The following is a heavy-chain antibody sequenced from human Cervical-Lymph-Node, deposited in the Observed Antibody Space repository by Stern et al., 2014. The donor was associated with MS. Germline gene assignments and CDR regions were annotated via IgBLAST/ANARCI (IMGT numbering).Heavy chain of an antibody. CDR3: ARGRAVSWDYYSSGYCYSRDDY. Sequence: QVQLVQSGAEVKKPGASVKVSCKASGYTFTSYDINWVRQATGQGLAWLGWMNLNSGTTGYAQKFHGRVTMIRNTSISTAYKELSSLRSEDTAVYYCARGRAVSWDYYSSGYCYSRDDYWGQGTLVTVSS. D-gene: IGHD3-22*01. CDR1: GYTFTSYD. V-gene: IGHV1-8*01. J-gene: IGHJ4*02. CDR2: MNLNSGTT.